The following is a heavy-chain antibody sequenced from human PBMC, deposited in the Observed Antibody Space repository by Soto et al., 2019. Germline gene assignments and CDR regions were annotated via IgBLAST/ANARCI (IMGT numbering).Heavy chain of an antibody. CDR1: GGSISSYY. CDR3: ARGTVRGVIMVDWFDP. J-gene: IGHJ5*02. V-gene: IGHV4-59*01. CDR2: IYYSGST. Sequence: LSLTCTVSGGSISSYYWSWIRQPPGKGLEWIGYIYYSGSTNYNPSLKSRVTISVDTSKNQFSLKLSSVTAADTAVYYCARGTVRGVIMVDWFDPWGQGTLVTVSS. D-gene: IGHD3-10*01.